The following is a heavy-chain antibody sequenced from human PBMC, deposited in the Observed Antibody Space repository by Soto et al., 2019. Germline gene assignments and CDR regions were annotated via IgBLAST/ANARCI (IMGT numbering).Heavy chain of an antibody. CDR1: GYTFTSYG. CDR3: ARGSENSLFEGPNCTKGVGPPDY. D-gene: IGHD2-8*01. V-gene: IGHV1-18*01. CDR2: ISAYNGNT. J-gene: IGHJ4*02. Sequence: ASVKVSCKASGYTFTSYGISWVRQAPGQGLEWMGWISAYNGNTNYAQKLQGRVTMTTDTSTSTAYMELRRLRSDDTAVYYCARGSENSLFEGPNCTKGVGPPDYWGQGTLVTVSS.